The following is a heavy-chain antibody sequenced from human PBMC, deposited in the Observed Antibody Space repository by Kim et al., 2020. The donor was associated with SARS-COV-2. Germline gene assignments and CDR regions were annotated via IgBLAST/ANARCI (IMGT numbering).Heavy chain of an antibody. D-gene: IGHD6-19*01. Sequence: YAQKFQGRVTITADESTSTAYMELSSLRSEDTAVYYCASEYSSGWYGGGYWGQGTLVTVSS. J-gene: IGHJ4*02. CDR3: ASEYSSGWYGGGY. V-gene: IGHV1-69*01.